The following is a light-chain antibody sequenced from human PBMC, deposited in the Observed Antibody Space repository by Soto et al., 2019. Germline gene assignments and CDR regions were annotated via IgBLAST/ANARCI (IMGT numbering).Light chain of an antibody. CDR3: QQYNSYSLT. CDR1: QTLSSW. CDR2: DVF. Sequence: DIQMTQSPSTLSASVGYRGTITCRASQTLSSWLAWYQQKPGKAPKLLIYDVFNLESGVPSRFSGSGSETEFTLTISRLQPDDFASYYCQQYNSYSLTLGGGTKVEIK. V-gene: IGKV1-5*01. J-gene: IGKJ4*01.